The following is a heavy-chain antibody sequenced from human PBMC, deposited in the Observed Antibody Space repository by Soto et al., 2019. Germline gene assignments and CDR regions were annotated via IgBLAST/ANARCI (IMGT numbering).Heavy chain of an antibody. D-gene: IGHD6-13*01. V-gene: IGHV4-4*07. CDR3: ARAVSSAAGLYFDY. CDR2: IHTTEST. Sequence: QVQLQESGPGLVKPSETLSLTCTVSGGSISSYYWSWIRQPAGKGMEWIGRIHTTESTNYNPSLKSRVTMSIDTSNNQFSLKLSSLTAADTAVYYCARAVSSAAGLYFDYWGQGTLVTVSS. J-gene: IGHJ4*02. CDR1: GGSISSYY.